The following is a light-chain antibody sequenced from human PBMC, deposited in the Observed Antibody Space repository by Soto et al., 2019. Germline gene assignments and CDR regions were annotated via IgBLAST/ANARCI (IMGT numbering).Light chain of an antibody. CDR3: QQYGSSTGT. J-gene: IGKJ2*01. CDR2: GAS. CDR1: QSVSSSY. Sequence: EIVLTQSPGTLSLSPGERATLSCRASQSVSSSYLAWYRQKPGQAPRLLIYGASSRATGIPDRFSGSVSGTDFSLTISRLEPEEFAVYYCQQYGSSTGTFGQGTRLEIK. V-gene: IGKV3-20*01.